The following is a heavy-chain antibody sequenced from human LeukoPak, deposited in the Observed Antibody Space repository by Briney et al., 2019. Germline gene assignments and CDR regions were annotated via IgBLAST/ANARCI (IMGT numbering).Heavy chain of an antibody. J-gene: IGHJ4*02. D-gene: IGHD3-10*01. CDR3: ARASYYGSGSYPGY. CDR2: INSDGSST. CDR1: GFTLSSYW. V-gene: IGHV3-74*01. Sequence: GGSLRLSCAASGFTLSSYWMHWVRQAPGKGLGWVSRINSDGSSTSYADSVKGRFTISRDNAKNTMYLQMNSLRAEDTAVYYCARASYYGSGSYPGYWGQGTLVTVSS.